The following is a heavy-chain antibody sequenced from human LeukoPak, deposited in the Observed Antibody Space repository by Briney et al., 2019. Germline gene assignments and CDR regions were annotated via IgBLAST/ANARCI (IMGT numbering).Heavy chain of an antibody. CDR2: MNPNSGNT. V-gene: IGHV1-8*01. Sequence: ASVKVSCKASGYTFTSYDINWVRQATGQGLEWMGWMNPNSGNTGYAQKFQGRVTMTRNTSISTAYMELSSLRSEDTAVYYCARGPLYYDFWSGYYSSYYGMDVWGQGTTVTVPS. CDR3: ARGPLYYDFWSGYYSSYYGMDV. J-gene: IGHJ6*02. CDR1: GYTFTSYD. D-gene: IGHD3-3*01.